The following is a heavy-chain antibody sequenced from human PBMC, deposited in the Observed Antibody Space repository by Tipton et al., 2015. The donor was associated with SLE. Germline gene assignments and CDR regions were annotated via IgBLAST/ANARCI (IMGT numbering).Heavy chain of an antibody. V-gene: IGHV4-34*01. J-gene: IGHJ6*03. CDR2: INHSGST. CDR1: GGSFSGSY. CDR3: AREPVYYYYYMDV. Sequence: TLSLTCAVSGGSFSGSYWSWIRQVPGKGLEWIGEINHSGSTNYNPSLKSRVTISVDTSKNQFSLKLSSVTAADTAVYYCAREPVYYYYYMDVWGKGTTVTVSS.